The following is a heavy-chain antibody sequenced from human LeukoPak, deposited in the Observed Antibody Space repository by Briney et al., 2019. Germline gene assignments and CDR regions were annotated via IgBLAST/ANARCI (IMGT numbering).Heavy chain of an antibody. CDR3: ARLFRPYDFWSGPPRDYYFDY. CDR1: GGSISSSSYY. J-gene: IGHJ4*02. Sequence: SETLSLTCTVSGGSISSSSYYWGWIRQPPGKGLEWIGSIYYSGSTYYNPSLKSRVTISVDTSKNQFSLKLSSVTAADTAVYYCARLFRPYDFWSGPPRDYYFDYWGQGTLVTVSS. V-gene: IGHV4-39*01. D-gene: IGHD3-3*01. CDR2: IYYSGST.